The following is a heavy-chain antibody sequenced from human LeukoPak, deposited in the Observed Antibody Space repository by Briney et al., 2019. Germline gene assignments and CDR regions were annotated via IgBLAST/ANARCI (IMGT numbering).Heavy chain of an antibody. D-gene: IGHD2-2*01. Sequence: SQTLSLTCTVSGGSISSGSHYWRWIRQPAGKGLEWIGRIYTSGSTNYNPSLKSRVTISVDPSKNQFSLKLNSVTAADTAVYYLARGHRGYCTSTSCDAFDIWGQGTMVTVSS. V-gene: IGHV4-61*02. CDR1: GGSISSGSHY. CDR2: IYTSGST. CDR3: ARGHRGYCTSTSCDAFDI. J-gene: IGHJ3*02.